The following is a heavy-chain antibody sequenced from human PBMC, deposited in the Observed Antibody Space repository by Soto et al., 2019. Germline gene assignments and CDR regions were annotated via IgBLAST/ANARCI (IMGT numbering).Heavy chain of an antibody. Sequence: GGSLRLSCVASGFTFRTYSMSWVRQAPGKGLEWVSSISSSGTYIFYTDSVKGRFTISRDNAKNSLYLQMNSLRAEDTAVYYCARDRARTTNAFDFWGQGTLVTVSS. CDR3: ARDRARTTNAFDF. D-gene: IGHD3-10*01. CDR2: ISSSGTYI. J-gene: IGHJ3*01. V-gene: IGHV3-21*01. CDR1: GFTFRTYS.